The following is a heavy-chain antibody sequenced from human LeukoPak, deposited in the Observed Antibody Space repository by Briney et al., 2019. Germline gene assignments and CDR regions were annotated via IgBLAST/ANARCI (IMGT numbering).Heavy chain of an antibody. CDR1: GGSISSYY. V-gene: IGHV4-59*01. CDR2: IYYSGST. Sequence: SETLSLTCTVSGGSISSYYWSWIRQPPGKGLEWIGYIYYSGSTNYNPSLKSRVTISVDTSKNQFSLKLSSVTAADTAVYYCARSRDGYDYFDYWGQGTLVTVSS. D-gene: IGHD5-24*01. CDR3: ARSRDGYDYFDY. J-gene: IGHJ4*02.